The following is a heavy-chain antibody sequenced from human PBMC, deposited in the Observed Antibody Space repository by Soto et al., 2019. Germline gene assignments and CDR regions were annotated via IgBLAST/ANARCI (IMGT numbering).Heavy chain of an antibody. CDR3: AKRVSIVDY. D-gene: IGHD3-16*01. CDR2: ITYTGATT. CDR1: GFSFSTYA. V-gene: IGHV3-23*01. J-gene: IGHJ4*02. Sequence: EVQILESGGGLVQPGGSLRLSCAASGFSFSTYAMTWVRQATGKGLEWVSSITYTGATTYYADSVRGRFTVSRDNSRNTVHLQMNSLRVEDTAVYYCAKRVSIVDYWGQGTLVTVSS.